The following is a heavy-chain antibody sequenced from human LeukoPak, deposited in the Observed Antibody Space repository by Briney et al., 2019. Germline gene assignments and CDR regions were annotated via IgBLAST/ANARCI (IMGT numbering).Heavy chain of an antibody. Sequence: SETLSLTCVVSGDSFSSHYWTWIRQSPGKGLEWIGYISYIGSTNYNPSLKSRVIISIDTSKNQFSPKLRSVTAADTAVYYCARDLVTVTKGFDIWGQGTMVSVSS. CDR2: ISYIGST. J-gene: IGHJ3*02. CDR3: ARDLVTVTKGFDI. CDR1: GDSFSSHY. V-gene: IGHV4-59*11. D-gene: IGHD4-17*01.